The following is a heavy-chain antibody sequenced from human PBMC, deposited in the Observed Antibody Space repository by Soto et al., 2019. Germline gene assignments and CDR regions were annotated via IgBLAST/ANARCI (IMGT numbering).Heavy chain of an antibody. J-gene: IGHJ5*02. CDR3: ARGQRVSVSGAYNWFDP. V-gene: IGHV4-31*03. CDR2: IYYSGST. CDR1: GGSISSGGYY. Sequence: SETLSLTCTVSGGSISSGGYYWSWIRQHPRKGLEWIGYIYYSGSTYYNPSLKSRVTISVDTSKNQFSLKLSSVTAADTAVYYCARGQRVSVSGAYNWFDPWGQGTLVTVSS. D-gene: IGHD3-3*01.